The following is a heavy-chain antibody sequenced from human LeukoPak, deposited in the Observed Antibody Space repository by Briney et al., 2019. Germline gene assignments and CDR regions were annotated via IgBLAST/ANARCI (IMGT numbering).Heavy chain of an antibody. CDR3: ARSPETDGNSS. Sequence: SETLSFTWTFPGGSINSDYWSWLRQPPGKGPEWIGYIYYSGNTNYNPSLKSRVTISIDTSKKQFSLKLSSVTAADTAVYYCARSPETDGNSSWGQGTLVTVSS. J-gene: IGHJ5*02. CDR1: GGSINSDY. D-gene: IGHD4-23*01. CDR2: IYYSGNT. V-gene: IGHV4-59*01.